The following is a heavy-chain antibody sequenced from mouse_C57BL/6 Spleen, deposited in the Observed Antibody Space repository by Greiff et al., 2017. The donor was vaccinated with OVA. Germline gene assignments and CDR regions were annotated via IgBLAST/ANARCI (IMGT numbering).Heavy chain of an antibody. D-gene: IGHD2-2*01. J-gene: IGHJ1*03. CDR3: ARDGYERYFDV. Sequence: VQLQQPGAELVRPGSSVKLSCKASGYTFTSYWMHWVKQRPIQGLEWIGNIDPSDSETHYNQKFKDKAALTGDKSSSTAYMQLSSLTSEDSAVYYCARDGYERYFDVWGTGTTVTVSS. CDR2: IDPSDSET. V-gene: IGHV1-52*01. CDR1: GYTFTSYW.